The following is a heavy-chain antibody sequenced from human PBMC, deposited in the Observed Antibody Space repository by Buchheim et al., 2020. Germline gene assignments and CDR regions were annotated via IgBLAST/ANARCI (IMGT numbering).Heavy chain of an antibody. CDR3: TRDLDTTSPEMNQYYGMDV. J-gene: IGHJ6*02. V-gene: IGHV6-1*01. Sequence: QVQLQQSGPGLVKPSQTLSLTCAISGDSVSNSRVSWNWIRQSPSRGLEWLGRTYYRSKWYNDYAVSMKSRITINSDTSKNHFSLQLNSVTPEDTAVYYCTRDLDTTSPEMNQYYGMDVWGQGTT. CDR2: TYYRSKWYN. D-gene: IGHD5-18*01. CDR1: GDSVSNSRVS.